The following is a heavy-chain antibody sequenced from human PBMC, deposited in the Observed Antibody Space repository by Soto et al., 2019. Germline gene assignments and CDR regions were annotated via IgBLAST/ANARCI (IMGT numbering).Heavy chain of an antibody. Sequence: VASVKVSCKASGYTFINYGISWVRHPPGQGLEWMGWISAYNGNLNYAQKIQGRVTMTTDASTTTAYMELRSLRSDDTAVYYCARDGISGAEPFEIWGQGTMVTVSS. CDR3: ARDGISGAEPFEI. CDR2: ISAYNGNL. D-gene: IGHD1-20*01. CDR1: GYTFINYG. J-gene: IGHJ3*02. V-gene: IGHV1-18*01.